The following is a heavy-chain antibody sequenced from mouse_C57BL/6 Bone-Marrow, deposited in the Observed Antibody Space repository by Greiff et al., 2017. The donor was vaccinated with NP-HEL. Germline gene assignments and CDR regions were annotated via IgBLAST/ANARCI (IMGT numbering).Heavy chain of an antibody. V-gene: IGHV1-19*01. CDR1: GYTFTDYY. CDR3: ARLSYYGSSHSLFDY. CDR2: INPYNGGT. J-gene: IGHJ2*01. D-gene: IGHD1-1*01. Sequence: EVQLQQSGPVLVKPGASVKMSCKASGYTFTDYYMNWVQQSHGKSLEWIGVINPYNGGTSYNQKFKGKATLTVDKSSSTAYMELNSLTSEDSAVYYCARLSYYGSSHSLFDYWGQGTTLTVSS.